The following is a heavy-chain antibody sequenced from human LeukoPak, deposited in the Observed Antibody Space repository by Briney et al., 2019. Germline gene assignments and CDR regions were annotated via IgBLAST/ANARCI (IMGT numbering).Heavy chain of an antibody. CDR1: GFTFSSYS. D-gene: IGHD2-21*02. CDR2: ISSSGSTI. CDR3: ARDLYGGNSYSDY. J-gene: IGHJ4*02. Sequence: PGGSLRLSCAASGFTFSSYSMNWVRQAPGKGLEWVSYISSSGSTIYYADSVKGRFTISRDNAKNSLYLQMNSLRAEDTAVYYCARDLYGGNSYSDYWGQGTLVTVSS. V-gene: IGHV3-48*04.